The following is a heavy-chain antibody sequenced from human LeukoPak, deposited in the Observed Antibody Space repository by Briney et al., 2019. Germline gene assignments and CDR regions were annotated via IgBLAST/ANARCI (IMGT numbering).Heavy chain of an antibody. D-gene: IGHD3-22*01. Sequence: SETLSLTCTVSGDSLTGYYSGWIRQPPGKWREWVGNIYYTGNTYYNPSLKSRVTISLDTSKNQCSLKVISMTAADTAVYYCTKSDGSGLIRICGRGTMVTGSS. CDR1: GDSLTGYY. J-gene: IGHJ3*02. CDR3: TKSDGSGLIRI. CDR2: IYYTGNT. V-gene: IGHV4-39*07.